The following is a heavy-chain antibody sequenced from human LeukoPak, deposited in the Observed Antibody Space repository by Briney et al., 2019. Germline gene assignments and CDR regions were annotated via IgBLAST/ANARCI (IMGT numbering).Heavy chain of an antibody. Sequence: SLRLSCAASGFTFDDYAMHWVRQAPGKGLEWVSGISWNSGSIGYADSVKGRFTISRDNAKNSLYLQMNSLRAEDMALYYCAKSRNYYDSLDYWGQGTLVTVSS. CDR1: GFTFDDYA. CDR3: AKSRNYYDSLDY. V-gene: IGHV3-9*03. D-gene: IGHD3-22*01. J-gene: IGHJ4*02. CDR2: ISWNSGSI.